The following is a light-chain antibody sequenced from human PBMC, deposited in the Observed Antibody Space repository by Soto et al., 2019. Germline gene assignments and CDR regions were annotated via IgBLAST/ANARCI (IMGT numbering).Light chain of an antibody. Sequence: EVVLTQSPGTLSLSPGERATLSCRASEDVSSKLAWYQQEPGLPPRLVIYDASTRATGIPGRFSGSGSGTDFTLTISRLEPEDFAVYYCQQYVRGRTFGQGTKVDIK. J-gene: IGKJ1*01. CDR3: QQYVRGRT. V-gene: IGKV3-20*01. CDR2: DAS. CDR1: EDVSSK.